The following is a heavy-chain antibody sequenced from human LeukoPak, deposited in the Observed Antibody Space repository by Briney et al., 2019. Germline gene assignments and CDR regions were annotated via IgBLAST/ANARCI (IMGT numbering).Heavy chain of an antibody. CDR3: ARGRARILYV. V-gene: IGHV4-34*01. D-gene: IGHD2-15*01. CDR2: INHSGST. J-gene: IGHJ6*04. CDR1: GGSFSGYY. Sequence: PSETLSLTCAVYGGSFSGYYWSWIRQPPGKGLEWIGEINHSGSTNYNPSLKSRVTISVDTSKNQFSLKLSSVTAADTAVYYCARGRARILYVWGKGTTVTVPS.